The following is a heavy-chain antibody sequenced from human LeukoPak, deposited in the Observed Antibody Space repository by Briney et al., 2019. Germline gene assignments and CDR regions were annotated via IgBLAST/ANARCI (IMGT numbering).Heavy chain of an antibody. Sequence: GGSLRLSCAASGFTFDDYAMHWVRQAPGKGLEWVSGISWNSGSIGYADSVKGRFTISRDNAKNSLYLRMNSLRAEDMALYYCAKGEDYDSSGYSYFDYWGQGTLVTVSS. D-gene: IGHD3-22*01. CDR2: ISWNSGSI. CDR1: GFTFDDYA. V-gene: IGHV3-9*03. J-gene: IGHJ4*02. CDR3: AKGEDYDSSGYSYFDY.